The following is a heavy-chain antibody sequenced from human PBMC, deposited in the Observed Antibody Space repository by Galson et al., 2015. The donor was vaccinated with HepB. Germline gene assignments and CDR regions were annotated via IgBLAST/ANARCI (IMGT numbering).Heavy chain of an antibody. CDR3: ASQPRGYSYGYYFDY. CDR2: IYYSGST. J-gene: IGHJ4*02. V-gene: IGHV4-39*01. D-gene: IGHD5-18*01. CDR1: GGSISSSSYY. Sequence: SETLSLTCTVSGGSISSSSYYWGWIRQPPGKGLEWIGSIYYSGSTYYNPSLKGRVTISVDTSKNQFSLKLSSVTAADTAVYYCASQPRGYSYGYYFDYWGQGTLVTVSS.